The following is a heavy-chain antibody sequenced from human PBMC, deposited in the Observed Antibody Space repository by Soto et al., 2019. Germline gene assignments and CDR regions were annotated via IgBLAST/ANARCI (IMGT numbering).Heavy chain of an antibody. CDR2: IHDSGST. CDR1: GGSVSSGRYY. D-gene: IGHD3-9*01. J-gene: IGHJ4*02. Sequence: SETLSLTCTVSGGSVSSGRYYWSWIRQPPGKGLEWIGYIHDSGSTNYNPSLKSRVTISVGTSKNQFSLYLNSVTAADTAVYYCARASDNPGYYYDYWGQGTLVTIS. CDR3: ARASDNPGYYYDY. V-gene: IGHV4-61*01.